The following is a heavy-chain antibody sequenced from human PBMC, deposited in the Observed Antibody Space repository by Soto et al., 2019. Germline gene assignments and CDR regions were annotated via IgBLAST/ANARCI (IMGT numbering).Heavy chain of an antibody. J-gene: IGHJ6*04. D-gene: IGHD3-10*01. CDR3: ARGLILWFGELSRRGGYLSARDV. V-gene: IGHV4-34*01. CDR2: INDSGNI. CDR1: GGSFSGYQ. Sequence: QVQLQQWGAGLLKPSETLSLTCAVYGGSFSGYQWSWIRQTPGKGLEWIGEINDSGNINYNPSLKSRVTILLDTPKKQISLKLSSVTAADSAVYCCARGLILWFGELSRRGGYLSARDVWGTGTTVSVSS.